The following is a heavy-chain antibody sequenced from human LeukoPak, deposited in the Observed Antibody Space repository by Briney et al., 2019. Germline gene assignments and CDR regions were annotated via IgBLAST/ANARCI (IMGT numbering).Heavy chain of an antibody. Sequence: ASVRVSCKASGYTFTSYGISWVRQAPGQGLEWMGWISAYNGNTNYAQKLQGRVTMTTDTSTSTAYMELRSLRSDDTAVYYCARALAVAGTEAYWGQGTLVTVSS. CDR3: ARALAVAGTEAY. CDR1: GYTFTSYG. J-gene: IGHJ4*02. D-gene: IGHD6-19*01. CDR2: ISAYNGNT. V-gene: IGHV1-18*01.